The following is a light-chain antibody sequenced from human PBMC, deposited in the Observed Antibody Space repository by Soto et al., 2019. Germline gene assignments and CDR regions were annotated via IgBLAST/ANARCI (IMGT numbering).Light chain of an antibody. Sequence: EIVFTQSAGTLSLTPGERATLSCRASQSVSNNYLAWYQQKPGQAPRLLIYGASTRATGIPAMFSGRGSGTEFTLTISSLQSEDFAVYYCHQYNSWPRTVGPGIKVDLK. CDR2: GAS. CDR3: HQYNSWPRT. J-gene: IGKJ3*01. V-gene: IGKV3-15*01. CDR1: QSVSNN.